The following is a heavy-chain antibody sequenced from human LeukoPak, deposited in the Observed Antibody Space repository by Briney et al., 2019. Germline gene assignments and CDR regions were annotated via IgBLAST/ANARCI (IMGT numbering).Heavy chain of an antibody. CDR2: IYYSGST. CDR1: GGSISSSSYY. D-gene: IGHD2-2*01. V-gene: IGHV4-39*07. Sequence: SETLSLTCTVSGGSISSSSYYWGWIRQPPGKGLEWIGSIYYSGSTYYNPSLNSRVTISVDTSKNQFSLKLSSVTAADTAVYYCARGGRIGLVVPAAVEVLASRRFDPWGQGTLVTVSS. J-gene: IGHJ5*02. CDR3: ARGGRIGLVVPAAVEVLASRRFDP.